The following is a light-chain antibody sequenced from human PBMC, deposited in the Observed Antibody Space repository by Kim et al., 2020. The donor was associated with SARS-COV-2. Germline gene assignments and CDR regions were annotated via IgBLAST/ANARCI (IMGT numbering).Light chain of an antibody. V-gene: IGKV1-5*01. Sequence: DIQMTQSPSTLSASVGDRVTITCRATENIYTWLAWYQPKPGKTPKLLIFDASNLESGVPSRFSGSGSGTEFTLTINSLQPDDFATFYCQQYSRYWTFGQGTKVDIK. J-gene: IGKJ1*01. CDR1: ENIYTW. CDR2: DAS. CDR3: QQYSRYWT.